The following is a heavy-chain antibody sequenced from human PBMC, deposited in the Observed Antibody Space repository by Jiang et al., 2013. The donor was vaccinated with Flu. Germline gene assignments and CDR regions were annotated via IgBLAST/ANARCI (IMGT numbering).Heavy chain of an antibody. CDR2: INHSGST. CDR1: GGSFSGYY. V-gene: IGHV4-34*01. CDR3: ARGSHIAVAGTNGMDV. J-gene: IGHJ6*02. Sequence: ALLKPSETLSLTCAVYGGSFSGYYWSWIRQPPGKGLEWIGEINHSGSTNYNPSLKSRVIISVDTSKNQFSLKLSSVTAADTAVYYCARGSHIAVAGTNGMDVWGQGTTGHRLL. D-gene: IGHD6-19*01.